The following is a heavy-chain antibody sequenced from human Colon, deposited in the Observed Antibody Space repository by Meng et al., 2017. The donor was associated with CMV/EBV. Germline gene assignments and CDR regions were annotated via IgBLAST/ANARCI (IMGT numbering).Heavy chain of an antibody. CDR2: MNPNSGDT. CDR1: GYPFTINY. D-gene: IGHD5/OR15-5a*01. V-gene: IGHV1-2*02. Sequence: KTTGYPFTINYRHWVRQAPGRGLEWMGWMNPNSGDTNYAQKFQDRVEMTRDTTVNTAYLDLTSLRSADTAVYYCATLSIYDSTISDFWGQGTLVTVSS. J-gene: IGHJ4*02. CDR3: ATLSIYDSTISDF.